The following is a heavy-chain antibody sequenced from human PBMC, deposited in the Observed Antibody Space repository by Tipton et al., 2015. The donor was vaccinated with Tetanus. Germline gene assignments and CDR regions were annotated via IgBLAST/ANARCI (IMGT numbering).Heavy chain of an antibody. V-gene: IGHV4-34*01. CDR2: ISHSGSS. D-gene: IGHD4-17*01. J-gene: IGHJ4*02. CDR1: GGSFSLYY. Sequence: LRLSCTVSGGSFSLYYWNWVRQSPGKGLEWIGEISHSGSSSYSPSLKSRVTISVDTSKNQFSLKLTSVTAADTAVYYCARDERYGDYAYWGQGALVTVSS. CDR3: ARDERYGDYAY.